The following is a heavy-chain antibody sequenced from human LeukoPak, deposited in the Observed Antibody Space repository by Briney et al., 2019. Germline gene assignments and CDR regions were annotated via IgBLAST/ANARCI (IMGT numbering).Heavy chain of an antibody. D-gene: IGHD1-26*01. CDR1: GYSFTSYW. Sequence: GESLKISCKGSGYSFTSYWIGWVRQMPGKGLEWMGIIYPGDSDTRYSPSFQGQVTISADKSISTAYLQWSSLKASDTAMYYCARHTSPRIVGATAYFDYWGQETLVTVSS. V-gene: IGHV5-51*01. CDR2: IYPGDSDT. J-gene: IGHJ4*02. CDR3: ARHTSPRIVGATAYFDY.